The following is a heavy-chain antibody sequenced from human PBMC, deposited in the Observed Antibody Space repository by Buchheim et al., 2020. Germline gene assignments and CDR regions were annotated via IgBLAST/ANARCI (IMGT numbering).Heavy chain of an antibody. Sequence: QVQLVESGGGVVQPGRSLRLSCAASGFTFSSYAMHWVRQAPGKGLEWVAVISYDGSNKYYADSVKGRFTISRDNSKNTLYLQMNSLRAEDTAVYYCAREGLGYLYLDYWGQGTL. CDR1: GFTFSSYA. J-gene: IGHJ4*02. CDR2: ISYDGSNK. CDR3: AREGLGYLYLDY. D-gene: IGHD3-22*01. V-gene: IGHV3-30-3*01.